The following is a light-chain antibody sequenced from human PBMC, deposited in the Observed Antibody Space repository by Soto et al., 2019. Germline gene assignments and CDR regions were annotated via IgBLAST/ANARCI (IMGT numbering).Light chain of an antibody. CDR2: EVN. CDR3: CSFAGSNSWV. Sequence: QAVVTQPASVSGSPGQSITISCTGTNSDVGSYNFVTWYQQYPGKAPKLLIYEVNKRPSGVSNRFSGSKSGNTASLTISGLQAEDEADYYCCSFAGSNSWVFGGGTKLTVL. J-gene: IGLJ3*02. CDR1: NSDVGSYNF. V-gene: IGLV2-23*02.